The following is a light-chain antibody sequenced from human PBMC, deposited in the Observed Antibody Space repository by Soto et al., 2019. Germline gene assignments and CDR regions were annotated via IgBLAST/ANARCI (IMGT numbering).Light chain of an antibody. J-gene: IGKJ2*01. V-gene: IGKV1-39*01. CDR2: AAF. CDR3: QQSYSMPYT. CDR1: QRTDSY. Sequence: DIQMTQSPSTLSASVGDRVTITCRASQRTDSYVNWYQQQPGKAPNLVVYAAFRLQNGVPSRFSGRQSGTDFTLTISSLQPEDFATYYCQQSYSMPYTFGQGTKLEIK.